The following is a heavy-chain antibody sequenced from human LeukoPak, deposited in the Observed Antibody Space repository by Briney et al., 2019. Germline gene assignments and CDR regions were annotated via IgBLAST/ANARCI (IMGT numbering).Heavy chain of an antibody. V-gene: IGHV4-34*01. CDR1: GGSFSGYY. Sequence: PSETLSLTCAVYGGSFSGYYWSWIRQPPGKGLEWIGEINHSGSTNYNPSLKSRVTISVDTSKNQFSLKLSSVTAADTAVYYCARVNNSSWYFYYYMDVWGKGTTVTVSS. CDR2: INHSGST. D-gene: IGHD6-13*01. CDR3: ARVNNSSWYFYYYMDV. J-gene: IGHJ6*03.